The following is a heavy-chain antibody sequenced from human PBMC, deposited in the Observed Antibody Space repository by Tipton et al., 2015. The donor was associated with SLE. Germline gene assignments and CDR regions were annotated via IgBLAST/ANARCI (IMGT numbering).Heavy chain of an antibody. D-gene: IGHD2-8*02. Sequence: TLSLTCAVYGGSFSGYYWSWIRQPPGKGLEGIGEVNHSGDTNYNPYIKRRGTISVDTSKNQFALKLSSVTAADTAVYYCASHWWTNQGDYWGRGTRVTVSS. J-gene: IGHJ4*01. CDR3: ASHWWTNQGDY. V-gene: IGHV4-34*01. CDR2: VNHSGDT. CDR1: GGSFSGYY.